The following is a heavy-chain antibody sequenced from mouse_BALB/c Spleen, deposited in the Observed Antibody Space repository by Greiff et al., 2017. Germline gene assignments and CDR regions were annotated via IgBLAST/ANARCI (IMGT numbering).Heavy chain of an antibody. V-gene: IGHV1S81*02. CDR2: INPSNGRT. J-gene: IGHJ2*01. Sequence: QVQLQQSGAELVKPGASVKLSCKASGYTFTSYWMHWVKQRPGQGLEWIGEINPSNGRTNYNEKFKSKATLIVDKSSSTAYMQLSSLTSEDSAVYYCAGQFITTATDYWGQGTTLTVSS. CDR1: GYTFTSYW. CDR3: AGQFITTATDY. D-gene: IGHD1-2*01.